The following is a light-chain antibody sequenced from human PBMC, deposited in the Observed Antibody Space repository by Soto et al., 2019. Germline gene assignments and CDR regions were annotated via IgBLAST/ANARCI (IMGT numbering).Light chain of an antibody. CDR1: QTISSW. Sequence: IQMTQSPSSLSASVGDRVTITCRASQTISSWLAWYQQKPGKAPKLLIYDASSLESGVPSRFSGSGSGTDFTLTTSSLQPEDFATYYCQQFKNYPTIFGQGTRLEIK. CDR3: QQFKNYPTI. V-gene: IGKV1D-13*01. J-gene: IGKJ5*01. CDR2: DAS.